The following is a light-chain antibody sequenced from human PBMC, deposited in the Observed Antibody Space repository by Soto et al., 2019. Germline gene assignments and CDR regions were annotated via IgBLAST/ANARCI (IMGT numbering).Light chain of an antibody. V-gene: IGLV2-23*01. CDR1: SIGLGSYNL. Sequence: QSVLTQPASVSGSPGQSITISCTGPSIGLGSYNLVSWYQHHPGKAPKLMIYEGSKRPSGVSNRFSGSKSGNTASLTISGLQAEDEADYSCCSYAGSGSYVFGTGTKVTVL. CDR2: EGS. J-gene: IGLJ1*01. CDR3: CSYAGSGSYV.